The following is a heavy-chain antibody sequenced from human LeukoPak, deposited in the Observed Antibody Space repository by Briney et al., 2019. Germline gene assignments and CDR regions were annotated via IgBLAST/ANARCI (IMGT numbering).Heavy chain of an antibody. Sequence: GGSLRLSCAASRFTFNSYAMSWVRQAPGKGLEWVSVIGGSNGITFYVGSVKGRFTISRDNSRDTLYLQMNSLRAEDTAVYYCARNENSGWGYFDYWGQGTLVTVSS. J-gene: IGHJ4*02. D-gene: IGHD5-12*01. CDR3: ARNENSGWGYFDY. CDR2: IGGSNGIT. V-gene: IGHV3-23*01. CDR1: RFTFNSYA.